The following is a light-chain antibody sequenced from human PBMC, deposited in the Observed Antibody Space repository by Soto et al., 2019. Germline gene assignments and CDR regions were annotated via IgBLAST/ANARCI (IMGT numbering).Light chain of an antibody. Sequence: QSALTQPPSASGTPGQRVTIFCSGSSSNIGDYSVNWYQQLPGTAPKLLIYSNNQRASGVPDRISGSKSGTSASLAISGLQSEDEADYYCLVWDDNLDGFVFGTGTKLTVL. J-gene: IGLJ1*01. CDR2: SNN. V-gene: IGLV1-44*01. CDR1: SSNIGDYS. CDR3: LVWDDNLDGFV.